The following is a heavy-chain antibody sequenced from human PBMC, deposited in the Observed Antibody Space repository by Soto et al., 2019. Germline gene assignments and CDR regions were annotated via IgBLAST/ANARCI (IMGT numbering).Heavy chain of an antibody. J-gene: IGHJ4*02. Sequence: EVQLVESGGGSATPGGSLRLSCAASGFIFRNDWMNWVRXAPXXXXEWVARIKTKIDGGTTDYAAPVKGRFFISRDDSQNTLFLQMNSLXXXXXXVXXXXXXXXXNGRXHWGQGTLVTVAP. CDR3: XXXXXXNGRXH. CDR1: GFIFRNDW. V-gene: IGHV3-15*01. CDR2: IKTKIDGGTT. D-gene: IGHD2-8*01.